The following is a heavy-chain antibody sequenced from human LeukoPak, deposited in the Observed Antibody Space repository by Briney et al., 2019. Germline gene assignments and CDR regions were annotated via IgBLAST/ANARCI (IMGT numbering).Heavy chain of an antibody. D-gene: IGHD6-13*01. CDR3: ARGFARAYSSSWYYFDY. CDR2: MNPNSGNT. Sequence: ASVKVSCKASGYTFTSYDINWVRQATGQGLEWMGWMNPNSGNTGYAQKFQGRVTMTRNTSISTAYMELSSLRSDDTAVYYCARGFARAYSSSWYYFDYWGQGTLVTVSS. V-gene: IGHV1-8*01. J-gene: IGHJ4*02. CDR1: GYTFTSYD.